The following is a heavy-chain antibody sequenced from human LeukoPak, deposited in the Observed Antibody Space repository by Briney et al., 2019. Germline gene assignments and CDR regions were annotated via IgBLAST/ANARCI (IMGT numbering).Heavy chain of an antibody. V-gene: IGHV3-49*04. D-gene: IGHD5-18*01. CDR1: GFTFGDHA. J-gene: IGHJ6*01. CDR3: TRGPIQLLPYYGKDV. CDR2: IRSKAYGGTT. Sequence: GGSLRLSCTASGFTFGDHAMSWVRQAPGKGLEWVGFIRSKAYGGTTEYAASVKGRFTISRDDSKSIAYLQMNSLKTEDTAVYYCTRGPIQLLPYYGKDVWGQRNPVIGSS.